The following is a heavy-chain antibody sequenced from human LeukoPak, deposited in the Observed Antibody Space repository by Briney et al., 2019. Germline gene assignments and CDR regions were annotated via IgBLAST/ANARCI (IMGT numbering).Heavy chain of an antibody. J-gene: IGHJ4*02. V-gene: IGHV3-33*01. CDR1: GFTFSSYG. CDR3: ARGLVIAVAGGGNY. CDR2: IWYDGSNK. D-gene: IGHD6-19*01. Sequence: GGSLRPSCAASGFTFSSYGMHWVRQAPSKGLEWVAVIWYDGSNKYYADSVKGRFTISRDNSKNTLYLQMNSLRAGDTAVYYCARGLVIAVAGGGNYWGQGTLVTVSS.